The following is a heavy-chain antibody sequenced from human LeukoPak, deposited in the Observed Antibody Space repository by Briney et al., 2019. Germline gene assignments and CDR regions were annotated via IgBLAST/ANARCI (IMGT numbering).Heavy chain of an antibody. J-gene: IGHJ4*02. D-gene: IGHD3-10*01. CDR2: ISGSGIDT. Sequence: GGSLRLSCAASGFTFSSNAMRWVRQAPGKGLEWVSGISGSGIDTYYADAVKGRFTISRDNSKNTLYLQMNSLRAEDTALYYCAKTSIHHSRSYTFASWGQGTLVTVSS. V-gene: IGHV3-23*01. CDR1: GFTFSSNA. CDR3: AKTSIHHSRSYTFAS.